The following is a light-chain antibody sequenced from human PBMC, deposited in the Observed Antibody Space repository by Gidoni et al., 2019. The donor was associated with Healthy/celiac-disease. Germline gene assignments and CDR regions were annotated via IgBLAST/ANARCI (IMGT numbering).Light chain of an antibody. J-gene: IGLJ1*01. CDR3: SSYTSSSTDV. V-gene: IGLV2-14*01. CDR2: EVS. Sequence: QSALTQPASVSGSPGQAITISCTGTSNDVGGYNYVSWYQQHPGKAPKLMIYEVSNRPSGVPDRFSGSKSGNTASLTISGLQAEDEADYYCSSYTSSSTDVFGTGTKVTVL. CDR1: SNDVGGYNY.